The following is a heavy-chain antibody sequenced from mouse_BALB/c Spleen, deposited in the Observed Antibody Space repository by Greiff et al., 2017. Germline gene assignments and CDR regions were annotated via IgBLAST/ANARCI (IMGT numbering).Heavy chain of an antibody. CDR3: ARDGHYYGSSWFAY. Sequence: EVQGVESGGGLVQPGGSLKLSCAASGFTFSSYGMSWVRQTPDKRLELVATINSNGGSTYYPDSVKGRFTISRDNAKNTPYLQMSSLKSEDTAMYYCARDGHYYGSSWFAYWGQGTLVTVSA. CDR1: GFTFSSYG. V-gene: IGHV5-6-3*01. CDR2: INSNGGST. J-gene: IGHJ3*01. D-gene: IGHD1-1*01.